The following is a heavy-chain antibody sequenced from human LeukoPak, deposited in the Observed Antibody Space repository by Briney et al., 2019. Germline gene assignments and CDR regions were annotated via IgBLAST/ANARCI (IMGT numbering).Heavy chain of an antibody. CDR3: ARDRGGSYSAIDY. Sequence: GGSLRLSCAASGFTFSSYAMSWVRQAPGKGLEWVSFISSSSSTIYYADSVKGRFTISRDNAKNSLYLQINSLRAEDTAVYYCARDRGGSYSAIDYWGQGTLVTVSS. V-gene: IGHV3-48*04. J-gene: IGHJ4*02. CDR1: GFTFSSYA. D-gene: IGHD1-26*01. CDR2: ISSSSSTI.